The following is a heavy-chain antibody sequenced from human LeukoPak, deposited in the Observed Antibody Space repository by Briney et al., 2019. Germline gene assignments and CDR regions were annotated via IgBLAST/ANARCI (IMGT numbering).Heavy chain of an antibody. CDR1: GYTFTGYY. J-gene: IGHJ4*02. CDR2: INPNSGGT. Sequence: ASLKVSCKASGYTFTGYYMHWVRQAPGQGLEWRGWINPNSGGTNYAQKFQGRVTMTRDTSISTAYMELSRLRSDDTAVYYCARDNPKLELCYWGQGTLVTVSS. V-gene: IGHV1-2*02. CDR3: ARDNPKLELCY. D-gene: IGHD1-7*01.